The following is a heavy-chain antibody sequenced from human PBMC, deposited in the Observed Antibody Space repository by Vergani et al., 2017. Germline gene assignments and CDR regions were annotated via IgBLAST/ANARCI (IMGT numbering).Heavy chain of an antibody. V-gene: IGHV4-59*08. CDR3: ARIDGSSTSWYLTLGWFDP. Sequence: QVQLQESGPGLVKPSETLSLTCTVSGGSISSYYWSWIRQPPGKGLEWIGYIYYSGSTYYNPSLKSRGTISVDTSKNQFSLKLSTVTAADTAVYYCARIDGSSTSWYLTLGWFDPWGQGTLVTVSS. CDR2: IYYSGST. CDR1: GGSISSYY. D-gene: IGHD2-2*01. J-gene: IGHJ5*02.